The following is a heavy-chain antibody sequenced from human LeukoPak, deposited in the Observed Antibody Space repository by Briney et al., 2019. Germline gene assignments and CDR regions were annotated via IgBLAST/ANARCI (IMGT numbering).Heavy chain of an antibody. D-gene: IGHD1-26*01. Sequence: GGSLRLSCAASGFTFSSYSMNWVRQAPGKGLEWVSYISSSSSTIYYADSVKGRFTISRDNAKNSLYLQMNSLRAEDTAVYYCAKVWELLDYYYGMDVWGQGTTVTVSS. CDR1: GFTFSSYS. V-gene: IGHV3-48*01. J-gene: IGHJ6*02. CDR2: ISSSSSTI. CDR3: AKVWELLDYYYGMDV.